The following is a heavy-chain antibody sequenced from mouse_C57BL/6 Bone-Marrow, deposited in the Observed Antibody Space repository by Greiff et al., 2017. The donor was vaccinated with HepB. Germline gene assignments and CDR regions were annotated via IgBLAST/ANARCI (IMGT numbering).Heavy chain of an antibody. Sequence: VQGVESGPGLVQPSQSLSITCTVSGFSLTSYGVHWVRQAPGKGLEWLGVIWSGGSTDYNAAFISRLSISTDNSKSQVFFKMNRLQADDTAIYYCSRDADQAWFAYWGQGTLVTVSA. CDR1: GFSLTSYG. CDR2: IWSGGST. J-gene: IGHJ3*01. CDR3: SRDADQAWFAY. V-gene: IGHV2-2*01.